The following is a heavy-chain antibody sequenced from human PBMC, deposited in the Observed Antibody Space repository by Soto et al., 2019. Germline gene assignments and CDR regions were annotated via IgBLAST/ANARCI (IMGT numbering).Heavy chain of an antibody. D-gene: IGHD6-13*01. CDR2: ISYDGSNK. J-gene: IGHJ4*02. CDR1: GFTFSSYG. Sequence: QVQLVESGGGVVQPGRSLRLSCAASGFTFSSYGMHWVRQAPGKGLEWVAVISYDGSNKYYADSVKGRFTISRDNSKNTLYLQMNSLRAEDTAVYYCAKDSGYSSSWSVGYWGQGTLVTVSS. CDR3: AKDSGYSSSWSVGY. V-gene: IGHV3-30*18.